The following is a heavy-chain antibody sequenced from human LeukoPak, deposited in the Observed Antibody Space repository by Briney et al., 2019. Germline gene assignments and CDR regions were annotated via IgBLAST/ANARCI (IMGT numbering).Heavy chain of an antibody. CDR2: IYFSGST. D-gene: IGHD2-15*01. CDR3: ARVVVAGRTDYWYFDL. J-gene: IGHJ2*01. V-gene: IGHV4-39*02. Sequence: SETLSLTCTVSGGSISSGSSYWGWIRQPPGKGLEWIGSIYFSGSTYYNPSLKSRVTISVDTSKNHFSLKLSSVTAADTAMYYCARVVVAGRTDYWYFDLWGRGTLVTVSS. CDR1: GGSISSGSSY.